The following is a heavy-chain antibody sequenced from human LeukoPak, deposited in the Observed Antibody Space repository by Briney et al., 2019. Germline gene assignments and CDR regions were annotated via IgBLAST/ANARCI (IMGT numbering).Heavy chain of an antibody. CDR1: GFTFSSYW. Sequence: GGSLRLSCAASGFTFSSYWKSWVRQAPGKGLEWVANIKQDGSEKYYVDSVKGRFTISRDNAKNSLYLQMNSLRAEDTAVYYCARDLGFLGWYYFDYWGQGTLVTVSS. CDR3: ARDLGFLGWYYFDY. D-gene: IGHD3/OR15-3a*01. J-gene: IGHJ4*02. CDR2: IKQDGSEK. V-gene: IGHV3-7*01.